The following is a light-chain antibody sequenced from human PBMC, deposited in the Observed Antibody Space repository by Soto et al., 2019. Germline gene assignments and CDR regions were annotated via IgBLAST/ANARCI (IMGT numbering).Light chain of an antibody. Sequence: SQMTQSPSTLSTSVGDRVTITFRASQSISNWLAWYQQKPGKAPKLLIYDASSLESGVPSRFSGSGSGTEFTLTISSLQPDDFATYYCQQYISYWTFGQGTKVDIK. V-gene: IGKV1-5*01. CDR3: QQYISYWT. CDR2: DAS. J-gene: IGKJ1*01. CDR1: QSISNW.